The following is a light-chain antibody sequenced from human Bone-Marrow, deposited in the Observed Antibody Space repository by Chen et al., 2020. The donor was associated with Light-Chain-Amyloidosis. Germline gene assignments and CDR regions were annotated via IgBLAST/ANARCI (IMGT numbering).Light chain of an antibody. CDR1: QTINTY. V-gene: IGKV1-39*01. Sequence: DIQMTQSPSSLSASLGDKVTITCRASQTINTYLNWYQHKPGKAPDLLIFAASTLQSGVPSRFSGSGSGTAFTLTIRRLQPEDFATYYCQQNFGSPWTFGQGTKVEIK. J-gene: IGKJ1*01. CDR3: QQNFGSPWT. CDR2: AAS.